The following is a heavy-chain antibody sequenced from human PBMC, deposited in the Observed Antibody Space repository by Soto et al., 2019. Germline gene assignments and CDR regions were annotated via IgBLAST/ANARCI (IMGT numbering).Heavy chain of an antibody. CDR1: GGTFSSYT. V-gene: IGHV1-69*13. J-gene: IGHJ4*02. D-gene: IGHD2-8*01. CDR3: ARLYCTNGVCARDAGYFDS. CDR2: VIPRFGTA. Sequence: ASVKVSCKPSGGTFSSYTISWVRQAPGQGLEWMGGVIPRFGTANYAQKFQGRVTITADESTSTAYMELSSLRSEDTAMYYCARLYCTNGVCARDAGYFDSWGQGTLVTVSS.